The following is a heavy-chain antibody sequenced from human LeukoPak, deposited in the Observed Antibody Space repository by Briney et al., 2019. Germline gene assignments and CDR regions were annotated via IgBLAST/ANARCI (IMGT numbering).Heavy chain of an antibody. Sequence: GASVKVSCKASGYTFTGYYMHWVRQAPGQGLEWMGWINPNSGGTNYAQKFQGRVTMTRDTSISTAYMELSRLRSDDTAVYYCARDPPPPPYNWNYPSGMDVWGKGTTVTVSS. CDR2: INPNSGGT. V-gene: IGHV1-2*02. J-gene: IGHJ6*04. CDR3: ARDPPPPPYNWNYPSGMDV. CDR1: GYTFTGYY. D-gene: IGHD1-20*01.